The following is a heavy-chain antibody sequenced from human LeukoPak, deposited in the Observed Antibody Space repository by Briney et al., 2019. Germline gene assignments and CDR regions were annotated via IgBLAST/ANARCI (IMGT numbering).Heavy chain of an antibody. CDR1: GFTFSSYW. Sequence: GGSLRLSCAASGFTFSSYWMSCVRQAPGKGLEWVANIKQDGSEKYYVDSVKGRFTISRDNAKNSLYLQMNSLRAEDTAVYYCASGLYDDAFDIWGQGTMVTVSS. CDR3: ASGLYDDAFDI. CDR2: IKQDGSEK. J-gene: IGHJ3*02. V-gene: IGHV3-7*01. D-gene: IGHD2-8*01.